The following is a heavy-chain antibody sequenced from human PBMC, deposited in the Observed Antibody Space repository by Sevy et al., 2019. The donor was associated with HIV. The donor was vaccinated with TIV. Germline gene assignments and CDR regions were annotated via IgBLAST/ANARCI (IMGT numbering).Heavy chain of an antibody. Sequence: GGSLTLSCAASGFNFSNYVLHWVRQAPGKGLEWVTFISSYGNEADYVDSVKGRFTISRDDSKNTLYLQMNSLRPEDTAVYYCARSILAVAGSYGMDVWGQGTTVTVSS. CDR2: ISSYGNEA. V-gene: IGHV3-30*03. CDR1: GFNFSNYV. D-gene: IGHD6-19*01. J-gene: IGHJ6*02. CDR3: ARSILAVAGSYGMDV.